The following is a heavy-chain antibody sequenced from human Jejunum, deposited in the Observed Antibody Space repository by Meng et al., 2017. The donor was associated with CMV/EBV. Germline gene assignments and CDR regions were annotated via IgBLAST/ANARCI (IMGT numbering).Heavy chain of an antibody. J-gene: IGHJ4*02. CDR1: GFSLTSSGVG. CDR2: IYGDDDK. Sequence: SGFSLTSSGVGVGWIRQPPGKALGWLALIYGDDDKRYSPSLNTRLTITEDTFKNQVVLRMTNMDPVDTATYYCAYSYCSTGTCYSFYYWGQGTLVTVSS. D-gene: IGHD2-15*01. V-gene: IGHV2-5*02. CDR3: AYSYCSTGTCYSFYY.